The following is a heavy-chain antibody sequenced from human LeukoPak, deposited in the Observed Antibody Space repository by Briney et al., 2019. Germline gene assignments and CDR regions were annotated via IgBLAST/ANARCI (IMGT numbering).Heavy chain of an antibody. CDR1: GYTFTSYD. Sequence: ASVTVSCKASGYTFTSYDINWVRQATGQGLEWMGWMNPNSGNTGYAQKFQGRVTMTRNTSISTAYMELSSLRSEDTAVYYCARGTVTAYYMDVWGKGTTVTVSS. V-gene: IGHV1-8*01. CDR3: ARGTVTAYYMDV. CDR2: MNPNSGNT. J-gene: IGHJ6*03. D-gene: IGHD4-11*01.